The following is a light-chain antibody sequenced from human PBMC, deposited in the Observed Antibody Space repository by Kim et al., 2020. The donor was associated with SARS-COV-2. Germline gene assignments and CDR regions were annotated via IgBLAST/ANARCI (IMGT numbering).Light chain of an antibody. J-gene: IGKJ4*01. V-gene: IGKV3-11*01. CDR2: EAS. CDR1: QSVSSY. CDR3: QQRSAWPLA. Sequence: LSPGERATVSCRASQSVSSYLAWYQHKPGQAPRLLIDEASNRATGIPARFSGSGSGTDFTLTIYSLEPEDSAVYYCQQRSAWPLAFGGGTKVDIK.